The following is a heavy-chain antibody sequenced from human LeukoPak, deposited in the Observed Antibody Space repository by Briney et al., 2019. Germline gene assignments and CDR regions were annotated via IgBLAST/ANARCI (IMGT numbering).Heavy chain of an antibody. CDR1: GFTFSSYE. Sequence: GGSLRLPCAASGFTFSSYEMNWVRQAPGKGLEWVSYISSSGSTIYYADSVKGRFTISRDNAKNSLYLQMNSLRAEDTAVYYCARDMYSSSWYFDYWGQGTLVTVSS. D-gene: IGHD6-13*01. V-gene: IGHV3-48*03. CDR2: ISSSGSTI. J-gene: IGHJ4*02. CDR3: ARDMYSSSWYFDY.